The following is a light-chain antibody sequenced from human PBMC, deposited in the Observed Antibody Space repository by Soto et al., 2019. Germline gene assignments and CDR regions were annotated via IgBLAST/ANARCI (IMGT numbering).Light chain of an antibody. Sequence: DIQMTQSPSSLSASVGDRVTITCRASQGIRIDLNWYQQKPGQAPKRLIYAASSLQSGVPSRFSGSGSGTEFTLTISSLQPEDFATYYCLQHNSYPWTFGHGTKVEVK. CDR1: QGIRID. CDR3: LQHNSYPWT. J-gene: IGKJ1*01. CDR2: AAS. V-gene: IGKV1-17*01.